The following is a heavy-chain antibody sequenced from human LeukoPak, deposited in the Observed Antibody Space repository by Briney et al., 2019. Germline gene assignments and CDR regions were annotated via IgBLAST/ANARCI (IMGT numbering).Heavy chain of an antibody. D-gene: IGHD6-13*01. CDR2: IGGSGDRT. CDR3: AKDSSSWYSGYYYYYMDV. Sequence: GGTLRLSCAASGFTFSIYGMNWVRQSPGKGLEWVSGIGGSGDRTYYADSVKGRFSISRDNSKNTLYLQMNSLRAEDTAVYYCAKDSSSWYSGYYYYYMDVWGKGTTVTVSS. V-gene: IGHV3-23*01. J-gene: IGHJ6*03. CDR1: GFTFSIYG.